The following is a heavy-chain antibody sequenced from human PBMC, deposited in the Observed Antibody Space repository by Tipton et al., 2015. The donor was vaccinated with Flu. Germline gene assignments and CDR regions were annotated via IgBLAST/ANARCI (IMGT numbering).Heavy chain of an antibody. J-gene: IGHJ4*02. Sequence: GLVKPSETLSLTCTVSGGSISSYYWSWIRQPPGKGLEWIGYIYYSGSTNYNPSLKSRVTISVDTSKNQFSLKLSSVTAADTAVYYCAREGAYTYSSGWYRSPFFDYWGQGTLVTVSS. CDR1: GGSISSYY. V-gene: IGHV4-59*01. D-gene: IGHD6-19*01. CDR2: IYYSGST. CDR3: AREGAYTYSSGWYRSPFFDY.